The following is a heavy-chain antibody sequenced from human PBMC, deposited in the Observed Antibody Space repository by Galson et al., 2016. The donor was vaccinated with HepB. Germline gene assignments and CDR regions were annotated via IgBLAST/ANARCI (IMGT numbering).Heavy chain of an antibody. CDR3: ARGKSLWTTPWNYGLDV. Sequence: SLRLSCAASGFTFSFYDMHWVRQVTGKGLEWTSAIGTAPGDTYYSTSVKGRFTISRENAKNSLFLHMSSLRAGDTAVYYCARGKSLWTTPWNYGLDVWGKGTTVTVSS. J-gene: IGHJ6*04. CDR2: IGTAPGDT. D-gene: IGHD3-10*01. CDR1: GFTFSFYD. V-gene: IGHV3-13*01.